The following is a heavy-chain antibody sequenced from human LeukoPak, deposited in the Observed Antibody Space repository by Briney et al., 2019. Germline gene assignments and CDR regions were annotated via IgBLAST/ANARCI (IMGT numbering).Heavy chain of an antibody. D-gene: IGHD3-10*01. J-gene: IGHJ4*02. CDR1: GFTFSTYG. CDR3: AKVGSEVRGVIIGVDY. CDR2: ISYDGSNK. V-gene: IGHV3-30*18. Sequence: PGGSLRLSCAAPGFTFSTYGMHWVRQAPGKGLEWVAVISYDGSNKYHADSVKGRFTISRDNSKNTLYLQMNSLRAEDTAVYYCAKVGSEVRGVIIGVDYWGQGTLVTVSS.